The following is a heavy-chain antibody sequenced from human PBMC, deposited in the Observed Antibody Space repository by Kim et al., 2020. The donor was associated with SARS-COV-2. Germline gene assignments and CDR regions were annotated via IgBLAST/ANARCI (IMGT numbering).Heavy chain of an antibody. V-gene: IGHV7-4-1*02. CDR1: GYTFTSYA. CDR3: ARDRPPGWVTMVQGVNAPFDY. Sequence: ASVKVSCKASGYTFTSYAMNWVRQAPGQGLEWMGWINTNTGNPTYAQGFTGRFVFSLDTSVSTAYLQISSLKAEDTAVYYCARDRPPGWVTMVQGVNAPFDYWGQGTLVTVSS. D-gene: IGHD3-10*01. J-gene: IGHJ4*02. CDR2: INTNTGNP.